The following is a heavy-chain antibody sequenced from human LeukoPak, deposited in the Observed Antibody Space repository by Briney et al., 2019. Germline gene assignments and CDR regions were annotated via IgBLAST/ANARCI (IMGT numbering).Heavy chain of an antibody. CDR3: AKHGYNSGVYDAFDI. J-gene: IGHJ3*02. D-gene: IGHD6-19*01. CDR1: GFTFSIYA. V-gene: IGHV3-23*01. CDR2: IRDSGDNR. Sequence: PGGSLRLSCAASGFTFSIYAMSWVRQAPGKGLEWVSVIRDSGDNRYYADAVKGRFTISRDNSKKTLHLQMNSLRAEDTAVYYCAKHGYNSGVYDAFDIWGQGTRVTVS.